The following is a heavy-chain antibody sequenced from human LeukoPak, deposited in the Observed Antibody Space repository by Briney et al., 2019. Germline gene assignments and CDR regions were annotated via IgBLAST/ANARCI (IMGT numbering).Heavy chain of an antibody. CDR2: IYSGGST. J-gene: IGHJ4*02. V-gene: IGHV3-66*01. Sequence: GGSLRLSCAASGFTVNSNYMSWVRQAPGKGLEWVSIIYSGGSTHYGDSVKGRFTISRDNSKNTLYPQMNSLRAEDTAVYYCARANYEILTGYLYFDYWGQGTLVTVSS. CDR3: ARANYEILTGYLYFDY. CDR1: GFTVNSNY. D-gene: IGHD3-9*01.